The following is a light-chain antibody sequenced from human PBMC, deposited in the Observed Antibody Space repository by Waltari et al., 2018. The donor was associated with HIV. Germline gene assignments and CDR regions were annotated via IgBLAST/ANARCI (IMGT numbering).Light chain of an antibody. CDR2: WAS. Sequence: DIVMTQSPDSLAASLGERATINCKSSQSVLYSSNNKNYLAWYQQKPGQPPKLLIYWASTRESGVPDRFSGSGSGTDFTLTISSLQAEDVAVYYCQQRGSWPPYTFGQGTKLELK. CDR1: QSVLYSSNNKNY. J-gene: IGKJ2*01. V-gene: IGKV4-1*01. CDR3: QQRGSWPPYT.